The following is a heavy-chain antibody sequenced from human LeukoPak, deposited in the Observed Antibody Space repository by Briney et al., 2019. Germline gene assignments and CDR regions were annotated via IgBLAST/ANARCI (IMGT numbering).Heavy chain of an antibody. V-gene: IGHV3-7*01. J-gene: IGHJ6*02. CDR2: IKRDGSEK. D-gene: IGHD3-22*01. CDR1: GFTFTDYW. CDR3: ARDRSSGYFVYYYGMDV. Sequence: PGGSLRLSCAASGFTFTDYWMSWVRQAPGKGLEWVANIKRDGSEKYYVDSVKGRFTISRDNAKNSLYLQMNSLRAEDTAVYYCARDRSSGYFVYYYGMDVWGQGTTVTVSS.